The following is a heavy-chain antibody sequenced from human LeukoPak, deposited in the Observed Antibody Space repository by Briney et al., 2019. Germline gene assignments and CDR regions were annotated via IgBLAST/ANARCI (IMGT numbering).Heavy chain of an antibody. D-gene: IGHD3-10*01. Sequence: PSETLSLTCSVSGGSISSSNYYWSWIRQPAGKGLEWIGRIYTSESTNYNPSLKSRVTISVDTSKNHVSLKLSSVTAADTAVYYCARGLWFGDENPPYFDYWGQGILVTVSS. CDR1: GGSISSSNYY. CDR3: ARGLWFGDENPPYFDY. V-gene: IGHV4-61*02. J-gene: IGHJ4*02. CDR2: IYTSEST.